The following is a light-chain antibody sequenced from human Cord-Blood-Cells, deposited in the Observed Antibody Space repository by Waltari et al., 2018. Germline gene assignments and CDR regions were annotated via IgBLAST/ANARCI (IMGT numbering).Light chain of an antibody. CDR3: QQSYSTPHT. Sequence: DIQMTQSPSSLSASVAARVTITCRASQSISSYLNWYQQKPGKAPKLLIYAASSLQSGVPSRFSGSGSGTDFTLTISSLQPEDFATYYCQQSYSTPHTFGGGTKVEIK. CDR2: AAS. CDR1: QSISSY. J-gene: IGKJ4*01. V-gene: IGKV1-39*01.